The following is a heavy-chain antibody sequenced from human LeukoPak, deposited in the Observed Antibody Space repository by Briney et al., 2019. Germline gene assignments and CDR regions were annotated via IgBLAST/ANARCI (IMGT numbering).Heavy chain of an antibody. CDR3: ARVYYYGSGSYEDGMDV. Sequence: PGRSLRLSCAASGFTFSSYGMQWVRQAPGKGLEWVAVIWYDGSNKYYADSVKGRFTISRDNSKNTLYLQMNSLRAEDTAVYYCARVYYYGSGSYEDGMDVWGQGTTVTVSS. J-gene: IGHJ6*02. CDR2: IWYDGSNK. CDR1: GFTFSSYG. V-gene: IGHV3-33*01. D-gene: IGHD3-10*01.